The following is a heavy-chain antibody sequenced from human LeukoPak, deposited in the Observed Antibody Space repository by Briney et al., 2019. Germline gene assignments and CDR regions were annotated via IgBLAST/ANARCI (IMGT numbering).Heavy chain of an antibody. CDR1: GFTFSSYG. Sequence: GGSLRLSCAASGFTFSSYGMHWVRQAPGKGLEWVAFIRYDGSNKYYADSVKGRFTISRDNSKNTLYLQMNSLRAEDTAVYYCAKDCGVLWFGELLRGLDYWGQGTLVAVSS. CDR3: AKDCGVLWFGELLRGLDY. J-gene: IGHJ4*02. V-gene: IGHV3-30*02. D-gene: IGHD3-10*01. CDR2: IRYDGSNK.